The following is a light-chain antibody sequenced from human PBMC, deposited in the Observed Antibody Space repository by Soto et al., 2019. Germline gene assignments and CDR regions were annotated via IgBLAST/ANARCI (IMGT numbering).Light chain of an antibody. CDR1: SGHSSYA. J-gene: IGLJ3*02. CDR3: QTWGTGIQV. Sequence: QSVLTQSPSASASLGASVKLTCNLSSGHSSYAIAWHQQQPEKGPRYLMNLNSDGSHSKGDGIPDRFSGSSSGAVRYLTISSLQSEDEADYYCQTWGTGIQVFGGGTKLTVL. CDR2: LNSDGSH. V-gene: IGLV4-69*01.